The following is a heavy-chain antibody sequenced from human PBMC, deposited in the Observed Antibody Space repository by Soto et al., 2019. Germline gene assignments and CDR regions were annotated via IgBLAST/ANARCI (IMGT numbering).Heavy chain of an antibody. CDR3: ERVDDGGDRDYYGLDV. Sequence: PSETLSLTCTVSGGSISSEYYHWTWIRQAPGKGLEWIGYIHYSGSVHYNPSLQSRLTMSVDTSKNLFSLKLSSVTAADTAVYFCERVDDGGDRDYYGLDVWGRGTSVTVSS. D-gene: IGHD2-21*02. V-gene: IGHV4-30-4*01. CDR1: GGSISSEYYH. J-gene: IGHJ6*02. CDR2: IHYSGSV.